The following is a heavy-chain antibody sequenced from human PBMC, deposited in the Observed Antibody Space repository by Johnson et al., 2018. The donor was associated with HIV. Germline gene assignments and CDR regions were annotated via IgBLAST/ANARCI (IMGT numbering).Heavy chain of an antibody. V-gene: IGHV3-9*01. CDR1: GFTFDDYA. J-gene: IGHJ3*02. Sequence: VQLVESGGGLVQPGRSLRLSCAASGFTFDDYAMHWVRQAPGKGLEWVSGISWNSGSIGYADSVKGRFTISRDNAKNSLYLQMNSLRAEDTALYYCAKDGDYSSSLRGAFDIWGQGTMVTVSS. CDR2: ISWNSGSI. D-gene: IGHD6-6*01. CDR3: AKDGDYSSSLRGAFDI.